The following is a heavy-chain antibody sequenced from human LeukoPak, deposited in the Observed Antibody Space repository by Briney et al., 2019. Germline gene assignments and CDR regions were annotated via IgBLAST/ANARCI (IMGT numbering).Heavy chain of an antibody. J-gene: IGHJ4*02. D-gene: IGHD3-9*01. Sequence: PGGSLRLSCAASGFIFGDYAMSWVRQAPGKGLEWVGFIRSKAYGGTTEYAASVKGRFTISRDDSKSIAYLQMNSLKTEDTAVYYCTREEDYDILTGRTYYFDYWGQGTLVTVSS. CDR1: GFIFGDYA. V-gene: IGHV3-49*04. CDR3: TREEDYDILTGRTYYFDY. CDR2: IRSKAYGGTT.